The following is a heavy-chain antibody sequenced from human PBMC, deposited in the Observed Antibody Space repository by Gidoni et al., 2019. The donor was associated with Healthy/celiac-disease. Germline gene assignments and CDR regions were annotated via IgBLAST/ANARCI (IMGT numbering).Heavy chain of an antibody. Sequence: EVQLVESGGGLVKPGGSLRLSCAASGFTFSSYSMNWVRQAPGKGLEWVSSISSSSSYIYYADSVKGRFTISRDNAKNSLYLQMNSLRAEDTAVYYCASNGVLRLGELSVNDAFDIWGQGTMVTVSS. V-gene: IGHV3-21*01. CDR2: ISSSSSYI. CDR1: GFTFSSYS. J-gene: IGHJ3*02. D-gene: IGHD3-16*02. CDR3: ASNGVLRLGELSVNDAFDI.